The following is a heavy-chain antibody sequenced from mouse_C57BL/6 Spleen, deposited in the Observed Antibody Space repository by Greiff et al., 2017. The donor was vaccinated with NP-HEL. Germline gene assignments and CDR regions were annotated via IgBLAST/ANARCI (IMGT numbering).Heavy chain of an antibody. CDR3: AREGGSSGGYFDY. CDR2: ISYDGSN. D-gene: IGHD1-1*01. Sequence: DVHLVESGPGLVKPSQSLSLTCSVTGYSITSGYYWNWIRQFPGNKLEWMGYISYDGSNNYNPSLKNRISITRDTSKNQFFLKLNSVTTEDTATYYCAREGGSSGGYFDYWGQGTTLTVSS. J-gene: IGHJ2*01. V-gene: IGHV3-6*01. CDR1: GYSITSGYY.